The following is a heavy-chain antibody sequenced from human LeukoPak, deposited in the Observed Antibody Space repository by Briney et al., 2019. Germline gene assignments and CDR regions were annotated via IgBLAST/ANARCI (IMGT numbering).Heavy chain of an antibody. Sequence: GESLKISCKGSGYSFTNFWIGWVRQMPGKGLEWMGLIYPGDSDTRYSPSFQGQVTISADKSISTAFLQWSSLKASDTAMYYCAIRERNCAGDCWIDPWGQGTLVTVSS. CDR3: AIRERNCAGDCWIDP. V-gene: IGHV5-51*01. J-gene: IGHJ5*02. D-gene: IGHD2-21*02. CDR1: GYSFTNFW. CDR2: IYPGDSDT.